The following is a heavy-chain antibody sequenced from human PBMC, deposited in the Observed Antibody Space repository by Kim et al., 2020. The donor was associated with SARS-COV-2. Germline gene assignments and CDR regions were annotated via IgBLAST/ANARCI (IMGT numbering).Heavy chain of an antibody. J-gene: IGHJ4*02. CDR2: GTSI. D-gene: IGHD1-7*01. Sequence: GTSIFYADSVKGRFTISRDNSKNTLYLQMNSLRAEDTAVYYCTKDITGTLWGQGTLVSVSA. V-gene: IGHV3-23*01. CDR3: TKDITGTL.